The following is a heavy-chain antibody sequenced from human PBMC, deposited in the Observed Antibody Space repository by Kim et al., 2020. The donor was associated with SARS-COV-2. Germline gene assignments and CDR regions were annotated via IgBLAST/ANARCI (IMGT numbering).Heavy chain of an antibody. CDR1: GGSFSGYY. D-gene: IGHD3-3*01. J-gene: IGHJ5*02. CDR3: ARTGTVLRFLEWLLRGEGKFDP. V-gene: IGHV4-34*01. Sequence: SETLSLTCAVYGGSFSGYYWSWIRQPPGKGLEWIGEINHSGSTNYNPSLKSRVTISVDTSKNQFSLKLSSVTAADTAVYYCARTGTVLRFLEWLLRGEGKFDPWGQGTLVTVSS. CDR2: INHSGST.